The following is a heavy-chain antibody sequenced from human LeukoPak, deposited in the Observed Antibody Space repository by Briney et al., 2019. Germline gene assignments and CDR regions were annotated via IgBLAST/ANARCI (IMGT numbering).Heavy chain of an antibody. CDR1: GFTYSSYA. J-gene: IGHJ4*02. CDR3: AKDLSYYDFWSGYYLDY. Sequence: GGSLRLSCAASGFTYSSYAMHWVRQAPGKGLEWVAVISYDGSNKYYADSVKGRFTISRDNSKNTLYLQMNSLRAEDTAVYYCAKDLSYYDFWSGYYLDYWGQGTLVTVSS. V-gene: IGHV3-30-3*01. CDR2: ISYDGSNK. D-gene: IGHD3-3*01.